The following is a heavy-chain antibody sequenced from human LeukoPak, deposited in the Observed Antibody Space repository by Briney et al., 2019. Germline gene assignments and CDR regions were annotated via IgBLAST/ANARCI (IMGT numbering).Heavy chain of an antibody. J-gene: IGHJ6*02. D-gene: IGHD6-6*01. CDR1: GFTFDDHA. CDR3: AKQGSSSWSSYYYYGMDV. V-gene: IGHV3-9*01. Sequence: GGSLRLSCAASGFTFDDHAMHWVRQAPGKGLEWVSGISWNSGSTAYADSVKDRFTISRDNAKNSLYLQMNSLRGEDTALYSCAKQGSSSWSSYYYYGMDVWGQGTTVTVSS. CDR2: ISWNSGST.